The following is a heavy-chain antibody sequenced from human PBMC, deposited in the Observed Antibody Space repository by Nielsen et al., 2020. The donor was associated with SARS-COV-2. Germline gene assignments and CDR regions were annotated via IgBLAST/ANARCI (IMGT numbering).Heavy chain of an antibody. CDR1: GFTVSDNY. D-gene: IGHD3-22*01. J-gene: IGHJ4*02. Sequence: GGSLRLSCAASGFTVSDNYLSWVRQAPGKGLEWVSVMYSGGISYYADSVKGRFTVSRDNSKNTLYLQMNSLTAGDTAVYYCARDPATHSDSSGYYYGPLGFDCWGQGTLVTVSS. CDR3: ARDPATHSDSSGYYYGPLGFDC. CDR2: MYSGGIS. V-gene: IGHV3-53*01.